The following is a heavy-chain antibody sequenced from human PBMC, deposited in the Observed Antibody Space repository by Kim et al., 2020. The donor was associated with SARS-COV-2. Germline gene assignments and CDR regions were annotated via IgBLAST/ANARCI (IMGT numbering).Heavy chain of an antibody. CDR1: GFSFSSHW. V-gene: IGHV3-7*03. CDR3: VKYKLVAGISARLYFDY. Sequence: GGSLRLSCAASGFSFSSHWMSWVRQAPGKGLEWVANIKEDGSEKNYVDSVKGRFTISRDNAKDSLYLQMNSLRAEDTAVYYCVKYKLVAGISARLYFDYWGQGTLVTVSS. CDR2: IKEDGSEK. D-gene: IGHD6-19*01. J-gene: IGHJ4*02.